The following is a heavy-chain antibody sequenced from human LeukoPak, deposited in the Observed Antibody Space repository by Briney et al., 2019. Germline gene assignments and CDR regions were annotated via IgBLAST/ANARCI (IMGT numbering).Heavy chain of an antibody. CDR1: GYTFTSYG. CDR2: INAFNGNT. D-gene: IGHD2-21*02. Sequence: GASVKVSCKASGYTFTSYGISWVRQAPGQGLEWMGWINAFNGNTNYAQKLQGRVTLTTDTSTSTAYMELRSLRSDDTAVYYCARDMWRAVVVTAIPNWFDPWGQGTLVSVS. V-gene: IGHV1-18*01. J-gene: IGHJ5*02. CDR3: ARDMWRAVVVTAIPNWFDP.